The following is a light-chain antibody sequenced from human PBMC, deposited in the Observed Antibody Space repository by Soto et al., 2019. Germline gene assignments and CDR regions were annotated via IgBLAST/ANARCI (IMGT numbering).Light chain of an antibody. J-gene: IGKJ4*01. V-gene: IGKV3-20*01. CDR1: QSVSSSY. CDR2: GAS. CDR3: QQYGTSPQALT. Sequence: EIVLTQSPGTLSLSPGERATLSCRASQSVSSSYLAWYQQKPGQAPRRLIYGASSRATGVPDRFSGSGSGTDFTLTISRLEPEDFAVYYWQQYGTSPQALTFGGGTKVEIK.